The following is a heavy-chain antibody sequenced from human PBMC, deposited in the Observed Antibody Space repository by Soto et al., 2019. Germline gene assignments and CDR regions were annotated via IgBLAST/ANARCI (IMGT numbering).Heavy chain of an antibody. CDR2: INHVGGT. Sequence: ETLSLTSAVYGGFLVESYCSSIVQAPWKGREWIVEINHVGGTNYNPSLKSRVTMSVDTSQNQFSLRLISVTAADTAMYFCVRIRYQLPSSVLWLDPWGQGTPVTVSS. J-gene: IGHJ5*02. V-gene: IGHV4-34*01. D-gene: IGHD3-16*01. CDR1: GGFLVESY. CDR3: VRIRYQLPSSVLWLDP.